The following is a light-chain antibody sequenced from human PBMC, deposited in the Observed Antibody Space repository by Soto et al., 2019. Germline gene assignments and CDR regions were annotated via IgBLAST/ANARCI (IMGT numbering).Light chain of an antibody. Sequence: QAVVTQEPSLTVSPGGTVTLTCASSTGAVTSAYYPNWFQQKPGQPPMSLIYSTSNKHSWTPARFSGSLLGDKAVLTVSGVQPEDEADYYCLLYYGGARVFGGGTKLTVL. J-gene: IGLJ2*01. CDR1: TGAVTSAYY. V-gene: IGLV7-43*01. CDR3: LLYYGGARV. CDR2: STS.